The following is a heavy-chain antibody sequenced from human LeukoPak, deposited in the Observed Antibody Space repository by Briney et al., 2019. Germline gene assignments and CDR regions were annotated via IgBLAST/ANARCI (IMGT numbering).Heavy chain of an antibody. CDR2: ISGSGGST. CDR3: AKSARFRKRAAAGTEDY. D-gene: IGHD6-13*01. J-gene: IGHJ4*02. Sequence: GGSLRLSCAASGFTFSSYAMSWVRQAPGKGLEWVSAISGSGGSTYYADSVKGRFTISRDNSKNTLYLQMNSLRAEDTAVYYCAKSARFRKRAAAGTEDYWGQGTLVTVSS. CDR1: GFTFSSYA. V-gene: IGHV3-23*01.